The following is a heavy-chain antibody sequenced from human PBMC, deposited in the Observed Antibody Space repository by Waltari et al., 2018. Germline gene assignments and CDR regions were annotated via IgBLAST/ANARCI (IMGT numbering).Heavy chain of an antibody. J-gene: IGHJ4*02. Sequence: QLQMQESGPRLVKPSETLSLTCTVSGGSISSVNYSWGYIRQPPGKGLEGVGIINYSGTTYNNPSLKRRVIISADTSKNQFALQRSPVTAADTAVYYCARFSQVTASSLLDFWGQGTLVTVSS. V-gene: IGHV4-39*01. CDR1: GGSISSVNYS. D-gene: IGHD2-21*02. CDR2: INYSGTT. CDR3: ARFSQVTASSLLDF.